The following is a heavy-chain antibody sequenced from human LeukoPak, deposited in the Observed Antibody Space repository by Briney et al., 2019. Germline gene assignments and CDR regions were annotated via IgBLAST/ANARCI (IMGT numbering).Heavy chain of an antibody. D-gene: IGHD3-10*01. CDR1: GGSISSSSYY. J-gene: IGHJ4*02. CDR2: ICYSGST. CDR3: ARAGSYYPNFDY. V-gene: IGHV4-39*07. Sequence: SETLSLTCTVSGGSISSSSYYWGWIRQPPGKGLEWIGSICYSGSTYYNPSLKSRVTISVDTSKNQFSLKLSSVTAADTAVYYCARAGSYYPNFDYWGQGTLVTVSS.